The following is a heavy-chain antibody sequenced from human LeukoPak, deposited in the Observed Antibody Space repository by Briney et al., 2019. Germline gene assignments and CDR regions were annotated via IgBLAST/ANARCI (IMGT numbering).Heavy chain of an antibody. D-gene: IGHD3-22*01. V-gene: IGHV3-30*18. J-gene: IGHJ6*02. CDR2: ISYDGSNK. CDR1: GFTFSSYG. Sequence: GRSLRLSCAASGFTFSSYGMHWVRQAPGKGLEWVAVISYDGSNKYYADSVKGRFTISRDNSMNTLYLQMNSLRAEDTAVYYCAKDYDSSGYKYYYYYYGMDVWGQGTTVTVSS. CDR3: AKDYDSSGYKYYYYYYGMDV.